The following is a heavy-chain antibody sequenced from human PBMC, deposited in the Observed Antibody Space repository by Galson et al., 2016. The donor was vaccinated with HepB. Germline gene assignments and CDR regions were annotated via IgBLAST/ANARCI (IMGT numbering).Heavy chain of an antibody. CDR3: ARDLSFGGGSTWYDVMDV. Sequence: SLRLSCAASGFTFSSYWMNWVRQAPGKGLEWVANMNQDGSERYYVDSVKGRFTISRDNAKNSLFLQINSLRAEDAAVYYCARDLSFGGGSTWYDVMDVWGQGTTVTVSS. D-gene: IGHD3-10*01. CDR1: GFTFSSYW. V-gene: IGHV3-7*05. J-gene: IGHJ6*02. CDR2: MNQDGSER.